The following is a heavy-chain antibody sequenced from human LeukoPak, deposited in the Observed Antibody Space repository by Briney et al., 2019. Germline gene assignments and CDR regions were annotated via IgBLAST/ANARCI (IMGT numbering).Heavy chain of an antibody. CDR2: IYYSGTT. J-gene: IGHJ4*02. CDR3: GRDRGLRSFDY. CDR1: GGSITSSTYF. V-gene: IGHV4-61*01. D-gene: IGHD5-12*01. Sequence: SETLSPTCTVSGGSITSSTYFWGWIRQPPGKGLEWIGYIYYSGTTNYNPSLKSRVTISVDTSKNQFSLKLSSVTAADTALYYCGRDRGLRSFDYWGQGTLVTVSS.